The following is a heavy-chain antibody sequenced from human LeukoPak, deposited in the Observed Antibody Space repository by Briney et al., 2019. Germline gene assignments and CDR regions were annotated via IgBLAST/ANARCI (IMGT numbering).Heavy chain of an antibody. CDR1: GYTFTSYG. Sequence: ASVKVSCKTSGYTFTSYGVTWVRQARGQGLEWMGWINTYNDNTKYEKKFQGRVTMTRDTSTSTVYMELSSLRSEDTAVYYCARAPTGIVGGFDYWGQGTLVTVSS. CDR2: INTYNDNT. J-gene: IGHJ4*02. CDR3: ARAPTGIVGGFDY. D-gene: IGHD1-26*01. V-gene: IGHV1-18*01.